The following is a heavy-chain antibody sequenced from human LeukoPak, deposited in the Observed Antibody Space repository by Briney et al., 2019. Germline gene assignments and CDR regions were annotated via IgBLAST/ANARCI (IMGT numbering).Heavy chain of an antibody. CDR1: GFIFSSYA. CDR2: ISGSGGRT. D-gene: IGHD3-10*01. Sequence: GGSLRLSCAASGFIFSSYAMSWVRQAPGKGLEWVSVISGSGGRTYYADSVKGRFTISRDNSKNTLYLQMNSLRAEDTAVYYCAKETYYYGSGNPDYWGQGTLVTVSS. CDR3: AKETYYYGSGNPDY. V-gene: IGHV3-23*01. J-gene: IGHJ4*02.